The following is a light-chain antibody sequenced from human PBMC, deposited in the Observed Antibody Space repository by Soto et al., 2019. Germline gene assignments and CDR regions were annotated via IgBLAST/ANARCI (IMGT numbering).Light chain of an antibody. J-gene: IGKJ3*01. V-gene: IGKV2-28*01. CDR2: LGS. CDR1: QSLLDSDGSTY. CDR3: MQAVQSPFT. Sequence: DIVMTQSPLSLSVTPGEPASISCRSSQSLLDSDGSTYLDWYLQKPGQSPQLLIYLGSKRSPGVPDRFSGSGSGTDFKLKISRLEAEDVGVYYCMQAVQSPFTFGPGTKVD.